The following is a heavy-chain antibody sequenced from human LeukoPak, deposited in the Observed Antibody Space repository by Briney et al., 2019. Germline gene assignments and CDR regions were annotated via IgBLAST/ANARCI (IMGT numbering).Heavy chain of an antibody. D-gene: IGHD3-22*01. J-gene: IGHJ4*02. CDR3: ARVHCYDSSGLYD. CDR2: IYSGGST. Sequence: GGSLRLSCAASGFTVSSNYMSWVRQAPGKGLEWVSVIYSGGSTYYADSVKGRFTISRDNSKNTLYLQMNSLRAEDTAVYYCARVHCYDSSGLYDWGQGTLVTVSS. V-gene: IGHV3-66*02. CDR1: GFTVSSNY.